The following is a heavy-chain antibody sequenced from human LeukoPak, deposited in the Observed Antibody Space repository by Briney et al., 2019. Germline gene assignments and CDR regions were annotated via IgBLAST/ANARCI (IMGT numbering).Heavy chain of an antibody. D-gene: IGHD1-1*01. V-gene: IGHV3-23*01. Sequence: PGGSLRLSCAASGFTFSSYAMSWVCQAPGKGLEWVSTISNSDGKTYYAESVKGRFTISRDNSKNTLYLQMNSLTAEDTAIYYCAKATGTLGNWDQGTLVTVSS. CDR1: GFTFSSYA. J-gene: IGHJ4*02. CDR2: ISNSDGKT. CDR3: AKATGTLGN.